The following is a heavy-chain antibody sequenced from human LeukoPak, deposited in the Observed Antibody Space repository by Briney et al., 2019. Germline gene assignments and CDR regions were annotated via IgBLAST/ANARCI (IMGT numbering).Heavy chain of an antibody. CDR2: FHYSGST. V-gene: IGHV4-39*07. CDR3: ARDRFPSSSGWSCLDP. D-gene: IGHD6-19*01. J-gene: IGHJ5*02. Sequence: PSETLSLTGTVSGASISSSVFSWGWTRQAPGKGLEWIGSFHYSGSTSYNPSLKSRVNISLDASKNQFSLYLTSVTAADTAFYYCARDRFPSSSGWSCLDPWGQGTLVTVSS. CDR1: GASISSSVFS.